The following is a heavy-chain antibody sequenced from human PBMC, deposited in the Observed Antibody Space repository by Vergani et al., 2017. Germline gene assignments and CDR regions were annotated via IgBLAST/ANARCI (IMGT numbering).Heavy chain of an antibody. Sequence: EVQLLESGGGLVQPGGSLKLSCAASGFTFSSYAMSWVRQAPGKGLEWVSAISGSGGSTYYADSVKGRFTISRDNSKNALYLQMNSLRAEDTAVYYCTTDFVVVIAATRYAFDIWGQGTMVTVSS. D-gene: IGHD2-15*01. CDR1: GFTFSSYA. CDR3: TTDFVVVIAATRYAFDI. CDR2: ISGSGGST. V-gene: IGHV3-23*01. J-gene: IGHJ3*02.